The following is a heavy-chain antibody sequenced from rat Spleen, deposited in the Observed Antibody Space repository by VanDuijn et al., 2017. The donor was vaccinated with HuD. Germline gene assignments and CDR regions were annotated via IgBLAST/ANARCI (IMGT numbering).Heavy chain of an antibody. CDR2: IRTSGSRT. CDR1: GFTFSNFY. CDR3: ARQGIGITRDYVMDA. D-gene: IGHD1-5*01. Sequence: EVQLVESGGGLVQPGRSLKLSCTASGFTFSNFYMAWVRQDPNKGPEWVANIRTSGSRTYYPDSVKGRLTISRDNAKSSLYLQMNSLKSEDTATYYCARQGIGITRDYVMDAWGQGASVIVSS. J-gene: IGHJ4*01. V-gene: IGHV5-25*01.